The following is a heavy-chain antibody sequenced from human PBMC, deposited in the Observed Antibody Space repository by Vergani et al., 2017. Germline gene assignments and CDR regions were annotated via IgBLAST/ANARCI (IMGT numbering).Heavy chain of an antibody. Sequence: QVQLVQSGAEVKKPGSSVKVSCKASGGTFSSYAISWVRQAPGQGLEWMGGIIPIFGTANYAQKFQGRVTITADESTRTAYMELSSLRSEDTAVYYCARDQERVLVVAATDDWFDPWGQGTLVTVSS. CDR1: GGTFSSYA. V-gene: IGHV1-69*12. J-gene: IGHJ5*02. CDR2: IIPIFGTA. CDR3: ARDQERVLVVAATDDWFDP. D-gene: IGHD2-15*01.